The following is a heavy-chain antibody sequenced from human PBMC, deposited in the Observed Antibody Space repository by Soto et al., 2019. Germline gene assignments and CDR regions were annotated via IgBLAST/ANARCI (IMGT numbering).Heavy chain of an antibody. CDR2: INPDATTI. CDR1: GFTFSNYC. J-gene: IGHJ4*02. CDR3: ATAGSYRFDH. V-gene: IGHV3-74*01. D-gene: IGHD3-10*01. Sequence: SLRLSGSTSGFTFSNYCIHWVRQAPGEGLVWVSRINPDATTINYADSVKGRFTVSRDNAKNTLYLQMNSLRAEDTAVYYCATAGSYRFDHWGQGTLVTVSS.